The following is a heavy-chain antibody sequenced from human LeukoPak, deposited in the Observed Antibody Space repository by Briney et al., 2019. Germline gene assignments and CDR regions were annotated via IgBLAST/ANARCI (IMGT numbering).Heavy chain of an antibody. Sequence: SETLSLTCTVSGGSISNFYWSWIRQPPGKGLEWIGYIGYTGSTNYNPSLKSRVTISLDTSKSQFSLRLTSVTAADTAVYYCARGSGRQLNYWGQGTLVTVSS. J-gene: IGHJ4*02. CDR3: ARGSGRQLNY. D-gene: IGHD3-10*01. CDR2: IGYTGST. V-gene: IGHV4-59*08. CDR1: GGSISNFY.